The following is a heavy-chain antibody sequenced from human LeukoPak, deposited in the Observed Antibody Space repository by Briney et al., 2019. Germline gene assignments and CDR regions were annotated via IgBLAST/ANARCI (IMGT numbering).Heavy chain of an antibody. CDR2: TYYRSKWYN. CDR3: AKGVGATTGPFDY. V-gene: IGHV6-1*01. D-gene: IGHD1-26*01. Sequence: SQTLSLTCDLSGDNFSSNSAAWDWIRQSRSRGLEWLGRTYYRSKWYNDYALSVKTRITISPATSKNQFSLQLNSVTPDDTAVYYCAKGVGATTGPFDYWGQGTLVTVSS. CDR1: GDNFSSNSAA. J-gene: IGHJ4*02.